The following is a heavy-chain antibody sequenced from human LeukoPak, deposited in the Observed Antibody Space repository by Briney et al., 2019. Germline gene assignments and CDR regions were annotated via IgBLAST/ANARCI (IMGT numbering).Heavy chain of an antibody. Sequence: ASVKVSCKASGYTFTSYGISWVRQAPGQGLEWMGWISAYNGNTNYAQKLQGRVTMPTDTSTSTAYMELRSLRSDDTAVYYCARVIAAAGMFHYYMDVWGKGTTVTVSS. CDR2: ISAYNGNT. J-gene: IGHJ6*03. CDR1: GYTFTSYG. V-gene: IGHV1-18*01. CDR3: ARVIAAAGMFHYYMDV. D-gene: IGHD6-13*01.